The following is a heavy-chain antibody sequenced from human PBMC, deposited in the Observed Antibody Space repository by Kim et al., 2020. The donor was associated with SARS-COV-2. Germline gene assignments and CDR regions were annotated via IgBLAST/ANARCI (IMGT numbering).Heavy chain of an antibody. CDR2: ISGSGGST. CDR1: GFTFSSYA. Sequence: GGSLRLSCAASGFTFSSYAMSWVRQAPGKGLEWVSAISGSGGSTYYADSVKGRFTISRDNSKNTLYLQMNSLRAEDTAVYYCAKYSVPWGGSGSYYNRVMDMDVWGQGTTVTVSS. J-gene: IGHJ6*02. V-gene: IGHV3-23*01. D-gene: IGHD3-10*01. CDR3: AKYSVPWGGSGSYYNRVMDMDV.